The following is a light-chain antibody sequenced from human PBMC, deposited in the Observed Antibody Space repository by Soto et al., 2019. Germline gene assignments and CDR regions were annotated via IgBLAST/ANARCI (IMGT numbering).Light chain of an antibody. V-gene: IGLV2-23*02. CDR3: CSYAGATTYVL. CDR1: SSDIGSYDF. J-gene: IGLJ3*02. Sequence: QSALTQPASVSGSPGQSINISCTGTSSDIGSYDFVSWYQQQPGKAPKLMIYGVSKRPSGLSHRFSGSKSGNTASLTISGLQAEDEGDYYCCSYAGATTYVLFGGGTKLTVL. CDR2: GVS.